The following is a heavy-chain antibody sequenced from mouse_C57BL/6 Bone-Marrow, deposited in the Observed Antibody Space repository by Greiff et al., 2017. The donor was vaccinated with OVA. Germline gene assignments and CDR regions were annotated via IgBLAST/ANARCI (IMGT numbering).Heavy chain of an antibody. D-gene: IGHD1-1*01. CDR3: ARRDYYGSSHWHFDV. CDR2: INPGSGGT. CDR1: GYAFTNYL. J-gene: IGHJ1*03. Sequence: QVQLQQSGAELVSPGHSFKLSCKASGYAFTNYLIEWVKQRPGQGLEWIGVINPGSGGTNYNEKFKGKATLTADKSSSTAYMQLSSLTSEDSAVYFCARRDYYGSSHWHFDVWGTGTTVTVSS. V-gene: IGHV1-54*01.